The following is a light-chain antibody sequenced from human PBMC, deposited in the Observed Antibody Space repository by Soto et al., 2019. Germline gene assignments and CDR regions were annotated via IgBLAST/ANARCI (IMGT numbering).Light chain of an antibody. V-gene: IGKV1-5*03. CDR3: QQYNSYLS. J-gene: IGKJ4*01. Sequence: DIQMTQSPSTLSASVGDRVTITCRASQSISSWLAWYQQKPGKAPTLLIFKASSLESGVPSRFSASGSGAEFTVTNSSLQLDDFATYYCQQYNSYLSFGGGTKVDIK. CDR2: KAS. CDR1: QSISSW.